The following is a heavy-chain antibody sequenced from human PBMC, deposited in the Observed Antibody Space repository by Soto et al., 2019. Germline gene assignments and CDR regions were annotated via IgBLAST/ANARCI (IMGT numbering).Heavy chain of an antibody. Sequence: ASVKVSCKASGYTFTSYDINWVRQATGQGLEWMGWMNPNSGNTGYAQKFQGRVTMTRNTSISTAYMELSSLRSEDTALYYCAREVPNYDFWSGYYPGYYYYYMDVWGKGTTVTVSS. CDR3: AREVPNYDFWSGYYPGYYYYYMDV. D-gene: IGHD3-3*01. V-gene: IGHV1-8*01. CDR2: MNPNSGNT. CDR1: GYTFTSYD. J-gene: IGHJ6*03.